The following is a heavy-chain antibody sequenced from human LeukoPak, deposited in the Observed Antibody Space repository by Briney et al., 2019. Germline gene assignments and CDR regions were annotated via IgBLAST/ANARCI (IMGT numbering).Heavy chain of an antibody. CDR1: GFTFGDYA. CDR3: TCLGATPNWFDP. J-gene: IGHJ5*02. Sequence: GSLRLSCTASGFTFGDYAMSWVRQAPSKGLEWVGFIRSKAYGGTTEYAASVKGRFTISRDDSKSIAYLQMNSLKTEDTAVYCCTCLGATPNWFDPWGQGTLVTVSS. V-gene: IGHV3-49*04. CDR2: IRSKAYGGTT. D-gene: IGHD1-26*01.